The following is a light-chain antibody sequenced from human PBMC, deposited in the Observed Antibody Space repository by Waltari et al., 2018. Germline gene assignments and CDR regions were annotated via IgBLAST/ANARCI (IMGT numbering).Light chain of an antibody. CDR2: DTS. J-gene: IGKJ1*01. CDR1: QSVGSS. V-gene: IGKV3-11*01. Sequence: EIVLTQSPATLSLSPGERATLSCRASQSVGSSLAWSQQKPGQPPRLLIYDTSNRATGIPARFSGSGSGTDFTLTISSLEPEDFAVYYCHQRRSWLWTFGQGTKVEIK. CDR3: HQRRSWLWT.